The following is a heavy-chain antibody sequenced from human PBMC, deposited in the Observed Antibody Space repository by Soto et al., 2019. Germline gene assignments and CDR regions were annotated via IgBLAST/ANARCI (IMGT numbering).Heavy chain of an antibody. D-gene: IGHD3-3*01. CDR2: ISASGTTT. Sequence: GGSLRLSCAASGFSFSTYSVAWVRQAPGKGLEWVSSISASGTTTVYADSVKGRFTISRDNSNNILYLQMNNLRPDDTAKYYCAKXVESGNPLIYFYYGLDVWGQGTTVTVSS. CDR1: GFSFSTYS. J-gene: IGHJ6*02. CDR3: AKXVESGNPLIYFYYGLDV. V-gene: IGHV3-23*01.